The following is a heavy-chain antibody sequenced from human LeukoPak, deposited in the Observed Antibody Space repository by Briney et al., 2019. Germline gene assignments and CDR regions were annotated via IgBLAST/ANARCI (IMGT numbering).Heavy chain of an antibody. CDR2: IRSKAYGGTT. D-gene: IGHD1-26*01. J-gene: IGHJ4*02. CDR3: TARRGGSRLDY. CDR1: GFTFGDYA. V-gene: IGHV3-49*04. Sequence: GGSLRLSCTASGFTFGDYAMGWVRQAPGKGLEWVGFIRSKAYGGTTEYAASVKGRFTISREDSNSVAYVQMNSLKTEDTAVYYCTARRGGSRLDYWGQGTLVTVSS.